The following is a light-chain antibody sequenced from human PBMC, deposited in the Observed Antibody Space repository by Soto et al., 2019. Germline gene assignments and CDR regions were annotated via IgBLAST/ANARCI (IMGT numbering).Light chain of an antibody. J-gene: IGKJ5*01. CDR1: QSIADN. V-gene: IGKV3-15*01. CDR3: QQYSKRPLT. Sequence: EIVMTQSPATLSVSPGERATLSCRASQSIADNLAWYQQKPRQAPRLLIYAASARATGIPARFSGSGSGTEFTLTISSLYSEDFAVYYCQQYSKRPLTFGQGTRLEIK. CDR2: AAS.